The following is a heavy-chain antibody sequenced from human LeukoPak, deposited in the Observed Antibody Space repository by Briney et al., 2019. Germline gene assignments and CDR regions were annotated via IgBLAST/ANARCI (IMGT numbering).Heavy chain of an antibody. CDR2: ISYDGSNK. CDR1: GFTFSSYA. J-gene: IGHJ6*03. V-gene: IGHV3-30-3*01. CDR3: ARDGAGIFGVVIATWDYYMDV. D-gene: IGHD3-3*01. Sequence: GGSLRLSCAASGFTFSSYAMHWVRQAPGKGLEWVAVISYDGSNKYYADSVKGRITISRDNSKNTLYLQMNSLRAEDTAVYYCARDGAGIFGVVIATWDYYMDVWGKGTTVTVSS.